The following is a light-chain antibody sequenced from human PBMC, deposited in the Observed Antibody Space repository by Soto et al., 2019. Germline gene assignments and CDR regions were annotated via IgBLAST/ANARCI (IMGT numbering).Light chain of an antibody. CDR2: EVT. J-gene: IGLJ3*02. CDR1: SSDVGGYNF. V-gene: IGLV2-8*01. CDR3: CSYAASNKFSFV. Sequence: QSALPQPPSASVSPGQSVTISCTGTSSDVGGYNFVSWYQQYPGRAPKLMIYEVTKRPSGVPDRFFGSKSGNTASLTVSGLQADDEADYYCCSYAASNKFSFVFGTGTKIT.